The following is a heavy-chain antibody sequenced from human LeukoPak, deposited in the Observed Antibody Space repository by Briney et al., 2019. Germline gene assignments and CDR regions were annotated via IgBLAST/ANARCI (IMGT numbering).Heavy chain of an antibody. J-gene: IGHJ6*03. Sequence: ASVTVSCKASGYTLSSHIISWVRQAPGQGLEWMGWISAYNGTQKLQGRVSMTIDTSTSTAYMELRSLRSDDTAVYYCARVVLEWLLSPYYYYYYMDVWGKGTTVTVSS. CDR2: ISAYNG. D-gene: IGHD3-3*01. V-gene: IGHV1-18*01. CDR1: GYTLSSHI. CDR3: ARVVLEWLLSPYYYYYYMDV.